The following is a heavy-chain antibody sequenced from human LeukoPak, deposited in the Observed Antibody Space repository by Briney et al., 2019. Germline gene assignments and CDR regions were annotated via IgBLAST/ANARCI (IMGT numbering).Heavy chain of an antibody. CDR2: FDPEDGET. V-gene: IGHV1-24*01. D-gene: IGHD3-9*01. CDR3: ATGGYDILTGPIDY. Sequence: ASVRVSCKVSGYTLTELSMHWVRQAPGKGLEWMGGFDPEDGETIYAQKFQGRVTMTEDTSTNTAYMELSSLRSEDTAVYYCATGGYDILTGPIDYWGQGTLVTVSS. J-gene: IGHJ4*02. CDR1: GYTLTELS.